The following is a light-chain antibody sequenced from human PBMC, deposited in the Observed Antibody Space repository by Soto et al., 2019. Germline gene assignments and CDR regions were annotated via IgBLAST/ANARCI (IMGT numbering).Light chain of an antibody. J-gene: IGKJ2*01. CDR1: QSISSY. Sequence: DIQMTQSPSSLSASVGDRVTITCRASQSISSYLNWYQQKLGKAPKFLIYVASTLQSGVPSRFSGSGSGTDFTLPITSLQPEDFATYYCQQSYRSPYTFGQGTKLEIK. V-gene: IGKV1-39*01. CDR3: QQSYRSPYT. CDR2: VAS.